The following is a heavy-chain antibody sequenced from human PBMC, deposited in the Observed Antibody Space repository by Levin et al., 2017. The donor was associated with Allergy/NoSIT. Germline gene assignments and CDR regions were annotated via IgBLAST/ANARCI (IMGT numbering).Heavy chain of an antibody. Sequence: PSETLSLTCTVSGGSISSSSYYWGWIRQPPGKGLEWIGSIYYSGSTYYNPSLKSRVTISVDTSKNQFSLKLSSVTAADTAVYYCARDFHNYDYGMDVWGQGTTVTVSS. V-gene: IGHV4-39*07. CDR1: GGSISSSSYY. CDR3: ARDFHNYDYGMDV. CDR2: IYYSGST. J-gene: IGHJ6*02.